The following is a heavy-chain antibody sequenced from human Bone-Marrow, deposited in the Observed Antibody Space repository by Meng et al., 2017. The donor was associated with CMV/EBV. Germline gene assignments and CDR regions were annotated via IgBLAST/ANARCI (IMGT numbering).Heavy chain of an antibody. Sequence: GSLRLSCTVSGGSISSSSYYWGWIRQPPGKGLEWIGSIYYSGSTYYNPSLKSRVTISVDTSKNQFSLKLSSVTAADTAVYYCARDHTIGYYYDSSGYFDYWGQGTLVTGSS. J-gene: IGHJ4*02. V-gene: IGHV4-39*07. D-gene: IGHD3-22*01. CDR3: ARDHTIGYYYDSSGYFDY. CDR2: IYYSGST. CDR1: GGSISSSSYY.